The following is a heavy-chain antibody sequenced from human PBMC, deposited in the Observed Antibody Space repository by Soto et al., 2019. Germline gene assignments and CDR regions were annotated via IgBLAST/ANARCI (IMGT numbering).Heavy chain of an antibody. CDR2: ISGSGGST. CDR3: AKGGSDSSGWYLGDYYYYGMDV. V-gene: IGHV3-23*01. Sequence: GGSLRLSCAASGFTFSSYAMSWVRQAPGKGLEWVSAISGSGGSTYYADSVKGRFTISRDNSKKTLYLQMNSLRAEDTAVYYCAKGGSDSSGWYLGDYYYYGMDVWGQGTTVTVSS. D-gene: IGHD6-19*01. CDR1: GFTFSSYA. J-gene: IGHJ6*02.